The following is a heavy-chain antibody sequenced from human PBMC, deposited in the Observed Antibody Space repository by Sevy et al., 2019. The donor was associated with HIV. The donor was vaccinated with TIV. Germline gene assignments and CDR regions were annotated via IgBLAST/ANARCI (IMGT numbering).Heavy chain of an antibody. CDR1: GDSVSSNSAA. CDR3: ARSQWLNHDAFDI. J-gene: IGHJ3*02. Sequence: QTLSLTCAISGDSVSSNSAAWNWIRQSPSRGLEWLGRTYYRSKWYNDYAVSVKSRITINPDPSKNQFSRQLNSVTPEETAVYYCARSQWLNHDAFDIWGQGTMVTVSS. V-gene: IGHV6-1*01. D-gene: IGHD5-12*01. CDR2: TYYRSKWYN.